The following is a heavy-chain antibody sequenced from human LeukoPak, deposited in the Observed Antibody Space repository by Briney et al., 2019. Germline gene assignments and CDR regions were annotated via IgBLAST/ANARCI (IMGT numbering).Heavy chain of an antibody. Sequence: PGGSLRPSCAASGFTFGTSVMSWVRQAPGKGPEWVSTFGRSGSDTYYSDSVKGRFTIFRDNSKNTLYLQKNSLRDEDTAVYYCAKGSLGSWYYFDYWGQGTLVTVSS. CDR3: AKGSLGSWYYFDY. CDR1: GFTFGTSV. CDR2: FGRSGSDT. J-gene: IGHJ4*02. V-gene: IGHV3-23*01. D-gene: IGHD6-13*01.